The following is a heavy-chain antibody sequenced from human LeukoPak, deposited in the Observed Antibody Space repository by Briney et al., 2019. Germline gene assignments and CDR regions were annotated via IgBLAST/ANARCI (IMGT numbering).Heavy chain of an antibody. Sequence: SETLSLTCAVSGGSISSGGYSWSWIRQPPGKGLEWIGYIYHSGSTYYNPSLKSRVTISVDRSKNQFSLKLSSVTAADTAVYYCARIGIVGAYDYWGQGTLVTVSS. CDR3: ARIGIVGAYDY. V-gene: IGHV4-30-2*02. CDR2: IYHSGST. D-gene: IGHD1-26*01. CDR1: GGSISSGGYS. J-gene: IGHJ4*02.